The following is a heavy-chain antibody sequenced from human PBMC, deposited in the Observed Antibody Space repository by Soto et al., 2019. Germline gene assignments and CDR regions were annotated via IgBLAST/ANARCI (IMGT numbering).Heavy chain of an antibody. Sequence: SVKVSCKASGGTFSSYGISWVRQAPGQGLEWMGGIIPIFGTADYAQKFQGRVTITADESTSTAYMELSSLRSEDTAVYYCASPPIVGTTVNYYYGMDVWGQGTTVTVSS. CDR3: ASPPIVGTTVNYYYGMDV. D-gene: IGHD5-12*01. V-gene: IGHV1-69*13. J-gene: IGHJ6*02. CDR2: IIPIFGTA. CDR1: GGTFSSYG.